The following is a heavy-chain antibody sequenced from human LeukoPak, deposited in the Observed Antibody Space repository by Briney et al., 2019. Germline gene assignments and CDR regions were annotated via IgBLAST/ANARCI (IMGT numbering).Heavy chain of an antibody. Sequence: ASVKVSCKASGYTCTSCGISWVRQAPGQGLEWMGCISAYNGNTNYAQKLQGRVTMTTDTSTSTADVELRSLRSDDTAVYYCARDHSSGCPGGYWGQGTLVTVSS. CDR1: GYTCTSCG. V-gene: IGHV1-18*01. D-gene: IGHD6-19*01. CDR2: ISAYNGNT. CDR3: ARDHSSGCPGGY. J-gene: IGHJ4*01.